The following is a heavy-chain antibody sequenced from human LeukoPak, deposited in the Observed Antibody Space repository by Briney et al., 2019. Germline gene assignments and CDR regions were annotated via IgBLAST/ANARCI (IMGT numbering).Heavy chain of an antibody. Sequence: GGSLRLSCAASGFTISSYSMNWVRQAPGKGLEWVSSISSSSSYIYYADSVKGRFTISRDNAKNSLYLQMNSLRAEDTAVYYCARDIRGSYYYMDVWGKGTTVTVSS. CDR2: ISSSSSYI. CDR1: GFTISSYS. CDR3: ARDIRGSYYYMDV. V-gene: IGHV3-21*01. J-gene: IGHJ6*03. D-gene: IGHD2-2*02.